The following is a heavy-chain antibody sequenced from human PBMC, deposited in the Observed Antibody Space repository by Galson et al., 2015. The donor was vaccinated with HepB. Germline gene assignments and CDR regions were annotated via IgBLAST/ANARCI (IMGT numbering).Heavy chain of an antibody. Sequence: SVMVSCKASGYTISTYSMTWVRQAPGQGLEWVGWINTKTGNPRYAQGFTGRFVLSLDTSVSTAYLEITSLKAEDTAVYYCATIGVVEATGVRYFHHWGQGTLVTVSS. CDR3: ATIGVVEATGVRYFHH. D-gene: IGHD2-15*01. CDR1: GYTISTYS. V-gene: IGHV7-4-1*02. CDR2: INTKTGNP. J-gene: IGHJ1*01.